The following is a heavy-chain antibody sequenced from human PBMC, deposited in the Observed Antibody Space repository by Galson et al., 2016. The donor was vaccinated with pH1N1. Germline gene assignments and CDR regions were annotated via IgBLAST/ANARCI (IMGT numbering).Heavy chain of an antibody. V-gene: IGHV5-51*01. D-gene: IGHD4-17*01. CDR3: ARQNDYGDYRGDAFDI. Sequence: QSGAEVKKPGESLKISCKGSGSKFASSWIVWVRQMPGKGLEWMGIIWLGGSLIRYKPSSQGQVTISADKSINIVYLEWSSLKASDTATYYCARQNDYGDYRGDAFDIWGQGTLVTVSS. J-gene: IGHJ3*02. CDR1: GSKFASSW. CDR2: IWLGGSLI.